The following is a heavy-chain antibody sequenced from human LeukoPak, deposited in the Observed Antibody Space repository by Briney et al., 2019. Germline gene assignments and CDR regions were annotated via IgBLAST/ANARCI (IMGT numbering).Heavy chain of an antibody. V-gene: IGHV4-39*07. Sequence: SETLSLTCIVSGGSITTSDNYWGWIRQPPGKGLEWIGAVHNSGSTNYNPSLKSRVTISVDTSKNQFSLKLSSVTAADTAVYYCARGYASPAARPKHYYYYMDVWGKGTTVTVSS. CDR2: VHNSGST. CDR3: ARGYASPAARPKHYYYYMDV. J-gene: IGHJ6*03. CDR1: GGSITTSDNY. D-gene: IGHD6-6*01.